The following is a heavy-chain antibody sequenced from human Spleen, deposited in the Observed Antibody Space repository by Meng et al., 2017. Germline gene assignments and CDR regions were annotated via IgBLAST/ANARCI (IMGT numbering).Heavy chain of an antibody. CDR2: IKSNTDGGTA. V-gene: IGHV3-15*05. J-gene: IGHJ3*02. CDR3: ARAVGAFDI. CDR1: GFYFSNAW. D-gene: IGHD3-16*01. Sequence: GESLKISCAASGFYFSNAWMSWVRQAPGKGLEWVGRIKSNTDGGTAEYAAPVTGRFTISRDDSKSTLYLQMNSLRAEDTAVYYCARAVGAFDIWGQGTMVTVSS.